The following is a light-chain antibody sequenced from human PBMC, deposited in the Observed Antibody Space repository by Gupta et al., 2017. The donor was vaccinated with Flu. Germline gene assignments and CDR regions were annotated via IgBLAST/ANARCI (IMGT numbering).Light chain of an antibody. J-gene: IGKJ5*01. V-gene: IGKV3D-15*01. CDR3: QQYNNWPPIT. CDR2: GAS. CDR1: QSVSSN. Sequence: IVVTQFPAPLSVSPGERATLSCRASQSVSSNLAWYQQKPGQAPRLLIYGASTRATGIPARFSGSGSGTEFTLTISSLQSEDFAVYYCQQYNNWPPITFGQGTRLEIK.